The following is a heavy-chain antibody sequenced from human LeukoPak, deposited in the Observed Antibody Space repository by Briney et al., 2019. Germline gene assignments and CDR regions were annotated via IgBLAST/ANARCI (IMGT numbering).Heavy chain of an antibody. CDR2: ISSSSSYI. D-gene: IGHD3-22*01. J-gene: IGHJ4*02. V-gene: IGHV3-21*01. CDR3: ASSDYYDSSGYYPLRY. CDR1: GFTFSSYS. Sequence: GGSLRLSCAASGFTFSSYSMNWVRQAPGKGLEWVSSISSSSSYIYYADSVKGRFTISRDNAKNSLYLQMNSLRAEDTAVYYCASSDYYDSSGYYPLRYWGQGTLVTVSS.